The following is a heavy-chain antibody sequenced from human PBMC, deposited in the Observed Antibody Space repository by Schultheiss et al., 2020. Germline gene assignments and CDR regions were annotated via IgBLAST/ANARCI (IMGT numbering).Heavy chain of an antibody. V-gene: IGHV4-30-4*01. D-gene: IGHD3-22*01. J-gene: IGHJ4*02. CDR1: GGSISSGDYY. CDR2: IYYSGST. Sequence: LRLSCTVSGGSISSGDYYWSWIRQPPGKGLEWIGYIYYSGSTYYNPSLKSRVTISVDTSKNQFSLKLSSVTAADTAVYYCARGGGSGYSFFDYWGQGTLVTVSS. CDR3: ARGGGSGYSFFDY.